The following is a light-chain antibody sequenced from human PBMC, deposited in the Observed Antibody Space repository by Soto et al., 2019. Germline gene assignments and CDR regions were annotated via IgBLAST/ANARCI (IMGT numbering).Light chain of an antibody. V-gene: IGLV2-23*03. Sequence: QSALTQPASVSGSPGQSISISCTGPSSDVGTWNLVSWYQQHPGKAPKLMIYEGNKRPSGVSNRFSGSKSGNTASLTISGLQTEDEADYYCCSSANSSSVFGTGTKLTVL. CDR2: EGN. CDR1: SSDVGTWNL. CDR3: CSSANSSSV. J-gene: IGLJ1*01.